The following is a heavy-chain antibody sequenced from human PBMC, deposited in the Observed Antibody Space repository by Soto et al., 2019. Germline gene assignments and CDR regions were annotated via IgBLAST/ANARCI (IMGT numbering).Heavy chain of an antibody. D-gene: IGHD6-13*01. V-gene: IGHV3-21*01. Sequence: EVQLVESGGGLVKPGGSLRLSCAASGFTFSSYSMNWVRQAPGKGLEWVSSISSSSSYIYYADSVKGRFTISRDNAKNSRYLQMNSLRAEDTAVYYCARGYSSSWSPSYYYYGMDVWGQGTTVTVSS. CDR1: GFTFSSYS. J-gene: IGHJ6*02. CDR3: ARGYSSSWSPSYYYYGMDV. CDR2: ISSSSSYI.